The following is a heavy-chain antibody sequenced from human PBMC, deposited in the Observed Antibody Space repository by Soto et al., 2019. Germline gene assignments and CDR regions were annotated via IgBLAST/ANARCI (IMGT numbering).Heavy chain of an antibody. J-gene: IGHJ2*01. CDR2: INAGNGNT. V-gene: IGHV1-3*01. D-gene: IGHD1-26*01. CDR3: ARGGSLYWYFDL. CDR1: GYRITNYA. Sequence: GASVKLSCEACGYRITNYAMHWVRQAPGQRLEWMGWINAGNGNTKYSQKFQGRVTITRDTSASTAYMELSSLRSEDTAVYYCARGGSLYWYFDLWGRGTLVTVSS.